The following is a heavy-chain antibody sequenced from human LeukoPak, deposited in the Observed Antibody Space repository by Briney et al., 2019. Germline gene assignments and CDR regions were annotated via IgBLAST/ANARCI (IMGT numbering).Heavy chain of an antibody. CDR3: ARDLVWFGEPKGYYNYMDV. D-gene: IGHD3-10*01. CDR2: ISWNSGSI. J-gene: IGHJ6*03. CDR1: GFTFDDYA. V-gene: IGHV3-9*01. Sequence: GGSLRLSCAASGFTFDDYAMHWVRQAPGKGLEWVSGISWNSGSIGYADSVKGRFTISRDNAKNSLYLQMNTLRAEDTAVYYCARDLVWFGEPKGYYNYMDVWGKGTTVTVSS.